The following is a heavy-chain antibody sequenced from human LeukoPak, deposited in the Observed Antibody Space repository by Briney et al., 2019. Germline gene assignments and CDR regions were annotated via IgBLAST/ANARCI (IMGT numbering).Heavy chain of an antibody. V-gene: IGHV3-23*05. Sequence: GGSLRLSCAASGFTFPNYAMSWVRKAPGKGLEWVSTISYSGRDTYYADSLKGRFTISRDDIENTLFLQMNSLRVEDTAVYYCAKTGRNVASGWYFDYYYGLDVWGQGTTVTVSS. J-gene: IGHJ6*02. CDR2: ISYSGRDT. CDR3: AKTGRNVASGWYFDYYYGLDV. CDR1: GFTFPNYA. D-gene: IGHD6-19*01.